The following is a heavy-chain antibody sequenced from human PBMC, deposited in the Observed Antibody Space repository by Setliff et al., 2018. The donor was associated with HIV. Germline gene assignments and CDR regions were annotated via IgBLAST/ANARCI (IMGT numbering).Heavy chain of an antibody. CDR1: GITFGDYY. D-gene: IGHD2-2*01. J-gene: IGHJ4*02. CDR2: INGYGQIR. V-gene: IGHV3-11*01. CDR3: ARDLVRVSAHQDDY. Sequence: GGSLRLSCAASGITFGDYYMSWIRQAPGKGLEWVADINGYGQIRYYADSVKGRFTISRDDATNSLYLQMNRLRAEDTAVYYCARDLVRVSAHQDDYWGQGTLVTVSS.